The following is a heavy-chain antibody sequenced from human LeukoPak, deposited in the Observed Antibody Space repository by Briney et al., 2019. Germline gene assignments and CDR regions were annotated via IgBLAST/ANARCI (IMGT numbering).Heavy chain of an antibody. D-gene: IGHD3-9*01. V-gene: IGHV4-34*01. Sequence: SETLSLTCAVYGGSFSGYYWSWIRQPPEKGLEWIGEINHSGSTNYNPPLKSRVTISVDTSKNQFSLKLSSVTAADTAVYYCARGLADYDISQDYWGQGTLVTVSS. CDR1: GGSFSGYY. CDR3: ARGLADYDISQDY. CDR2: INHSGST. J-gene: IGHJ4*02.